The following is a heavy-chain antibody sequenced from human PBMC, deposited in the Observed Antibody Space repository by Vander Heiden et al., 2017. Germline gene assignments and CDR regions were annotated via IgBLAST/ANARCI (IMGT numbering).Heavy chain of an antibody. CDR1: GFKFSVYS. V-gene: IGHV3-48*02. CDR2: ITSDERTI. CDR3: AISNRGYFES. Sequence: EVWLVSSGGCPLQPGGSLRPSCAASGFKFSVYSMNWVRQAPGRGLEWISYITSDERTIYYADSVKGRFTISRDNAKYSLFLQMNSLRDEDTAVYYCAISNRGYFESWGRGTLVAVAS. J-gene: IGHJ4*02.